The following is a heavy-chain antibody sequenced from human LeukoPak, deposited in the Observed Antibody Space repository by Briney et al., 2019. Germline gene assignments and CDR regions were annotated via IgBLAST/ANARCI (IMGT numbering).Heavy chain of an antibody. J-gene: IGHJ5*02. Sequence: PSETLSLTCTVSGDSISSRSYYWGWIRQPPGKGLEWIGSIYYSGTTYYNPSLKSRVTISVDTSKNQFSLELSSVTPADTAVYYCARGGNYWPQWWFDPWGRGTLVSVSS. CDR1: GDSISSRSYY. V-gene: IGHV4-39*07. CDR3: ARGGNYWPQWWFDP. CDR2: IYYSGTT. D-gene: IGHD1-26*01.